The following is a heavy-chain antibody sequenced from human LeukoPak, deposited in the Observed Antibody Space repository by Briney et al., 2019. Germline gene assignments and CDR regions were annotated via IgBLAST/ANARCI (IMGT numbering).Heavy chain of an antibody. CDR2: IYYSGST. CDR1: GGSISSGGYY. J-gene: IGHJ4*02. Sequence: SQTLSLTCTVSGGSISSGGYYWSWIRQHPGKGLEWIGYIYYSGSTYYNPSLKSRVTISVDTSKNQFSLKLSPVTAADTAVYYCARGRPESYCGGDCYPPFDYWGQGTLVTVSS. CDR3: ARGRPESYCGGDCYPPFDY. D-gene: IGHD2-21*02. V-gene: IGHV4-31*03.